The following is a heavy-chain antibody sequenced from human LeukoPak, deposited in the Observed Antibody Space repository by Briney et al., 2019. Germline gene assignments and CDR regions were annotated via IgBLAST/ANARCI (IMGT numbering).Heavy chain of an antibody. CDR3: ASRFGELYLDP. CDR1: GYTFTSYD. Sequence: ASVKVSCKASGYTFTSYDINWVRQATGQGLEWMGWMNPNSGNTGYAQKLQGRVTMTRNTSISTAYMELSSLRSEDTAVYYCASRFGELYLDPWGQGTLVTVSS. D-gene: IGHD3-10*01. V-gene: IGHV1-8*01. J-gene: IGHJ5*02. CDR2: MNPNSGNT.